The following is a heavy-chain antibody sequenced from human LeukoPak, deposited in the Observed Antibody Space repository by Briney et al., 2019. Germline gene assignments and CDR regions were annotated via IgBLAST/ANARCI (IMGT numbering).Heavy chain of an antibody. CDR2: ISGSGGDS. D-gene: IGHD3-10*01. Sequence: GGSLRLSCTASGFTFSGHWMSWVRQAPGKGLECVSAISGSGGDSYYAASVKGRFTISRDNSKNTLNLQMNSLRVEDTAVYYCAKVSGRILIWPQPFGDGMDVWGQGTTVTVSS. CDR1: GFTFSGHW. V-gene: IGHV3-23*01. CDR3: AKVSGRILIWPQPFGDGMDV. J-gene: IGHJ6*02.